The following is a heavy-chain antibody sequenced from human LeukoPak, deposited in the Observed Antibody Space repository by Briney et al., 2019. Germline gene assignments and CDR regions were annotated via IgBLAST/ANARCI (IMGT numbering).Heavy chain of an antibody. CDR3: ARAFDAYIVATFYFDY. D-gene: IGHD5-12*01. CDR1: GFTFSRSN. J-gene: IGHJ4*02. Sequence: PGGSLRLSCAASGFTFSRSNMNWVRQAPGKGLEWVSSITTSSSYIYYADSVKGRFTISRDNAKNSLILQMNSLRVEDTAVYYCARAFDAYIVATFYFDYWGQGTLVTVSS. V-gene: IGHV3-21*03. CDR2: ITTSSSYI.